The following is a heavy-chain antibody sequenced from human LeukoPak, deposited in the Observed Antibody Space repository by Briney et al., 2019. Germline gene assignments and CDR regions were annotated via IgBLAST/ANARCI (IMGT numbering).Heavy chain of an antibody. D-gene: IGHD3-16*01. CDR3: AGYTDYVSF. V-gene: IGHV4-61*02. CDR1: GGSISSGSYY. Sequence: SQTLSLTCTVSGGSISSGSYYWSWIRQPAGKGLEWIGRIYTSGSTNYNPSLKSRVTISVDTSKNQFSLKLSSVTAADTAVYYCAGYTDYVSFWGRGTLVTVSS. CDR2: IYTSGST. J-gene: IGHJ4*02.